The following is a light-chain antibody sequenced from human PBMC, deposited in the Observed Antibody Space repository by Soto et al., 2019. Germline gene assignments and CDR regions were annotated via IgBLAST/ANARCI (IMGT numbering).Light chain of an antibody. CDR2: DAS. Sequence: DIVLTQSPATLSVSRGQGATLSCRASRGVRRNLAWYQQKPGQAPRLLIYDASNRATGIPARFSGSGSGTDFTLTISSLEPEDFAIYYCQQRSNWPTWTVGQGTKVDIK. V-gene: IGKV3-11*01. J-gene: IGKJ1*01. CDR3: QQRSNWPTWT. CDR1: RGVRRN.